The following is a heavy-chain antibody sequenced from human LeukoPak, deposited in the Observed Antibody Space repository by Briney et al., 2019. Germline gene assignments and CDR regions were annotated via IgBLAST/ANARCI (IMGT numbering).Heavy chain of an antibody. V-gene: IGHV1-69*05. Sequence: ASVKVSCKASGGTFSSYAISWVRQAPGQGLEWMGRIIPIFGTANYAQKFQGRVTITTDESTSTASMELSSLRSEDTAVYYCARDPSCSSTSCYHDAFDIWGQGTMVTVSS. CDR1: GGTFSSYA. CDR3: ARDPSCSSTSCYHDAFDI. CDR2: IIPIFGTA. D-gene: IGHD2-2*01. J-gene: IGHJ3*02.